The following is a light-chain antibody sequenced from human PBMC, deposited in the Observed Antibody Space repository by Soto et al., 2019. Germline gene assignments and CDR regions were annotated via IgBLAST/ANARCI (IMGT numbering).Light chain of an antibody. V-gene: IGKV3-15*01. Sequence: EIVMMQSPATLSVSPGERVTLSYRASQSVTNNLAWYQQKVGQAPRLLIWGASTRATGIPGRFSGRGSGTEFTLTISSLQSEDFAVYYCQQYKDWPLTFGQGTKVEIK. CDR1: QSVTNN. CDR3: QQYKDWPLT. CDR2: GAS. J-gene: IGKJ1*01.